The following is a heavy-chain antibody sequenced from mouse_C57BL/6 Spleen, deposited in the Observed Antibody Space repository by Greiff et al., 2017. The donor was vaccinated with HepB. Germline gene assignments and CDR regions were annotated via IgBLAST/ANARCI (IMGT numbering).Heavy chain of an antibody. CDR2: ISDGGSYT. CDR3: ARVADGLAY. CDR1: GFTFSSYA. D-gene: IGHD2-3*01. V-gene: IGHV5-4*03. J-gene: IGHJ3*01. Sequence: DVMLVESGGGLVKPGGSLKLSCAASGFTFSSYAMSWVRQTPEKRLEWVATISDGGSYTYYPDNVKGRFTISRDNAKNNLYLQMSHLKSEDTAMYYCARVADGLAYWGQGTLVTVSA.